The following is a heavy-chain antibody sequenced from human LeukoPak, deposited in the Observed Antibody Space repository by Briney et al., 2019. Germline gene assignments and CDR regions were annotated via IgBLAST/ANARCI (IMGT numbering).Heavy chain of an antibody. CDR3: ARDSSGWYIDY. CDR1: GYTFTGYY. V-gene: IGHV1-2*02. Sequence: GASVKVSCKASGYTFTGYYMHWVRQAPGQGLERMGWINPNSGGTNYAQKFQGRVTMTRDTSISTAYMKLSRLRADDTAVYYCARDSSGWYIDYWGQGTLVTVSS. J-gene: IGHJ4*02. CDR2: INPNSGGT. D-gene: IGHD6-19*01.